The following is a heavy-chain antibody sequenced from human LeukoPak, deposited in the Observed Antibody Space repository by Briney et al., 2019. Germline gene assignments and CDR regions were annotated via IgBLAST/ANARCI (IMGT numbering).Heavy chain of an antibody. J-gene: IGHJ3*02. D-gene: IGHD3-3*01. CDR3: AVTLFGVVPI. V-gene: IGHV1-18*01. CDR1: GYTFTSYG. Sequence: GASVKVSCKASGYTFTSYGISWVRQAPGQGLEWMGWISAYNGNTNYAQKFQGRVTITADESTSTAYMELSSLRSEDTAVYYCAVTLFGVVPIWGQGTMVTVSS. CDR2: ISAYNGNT.